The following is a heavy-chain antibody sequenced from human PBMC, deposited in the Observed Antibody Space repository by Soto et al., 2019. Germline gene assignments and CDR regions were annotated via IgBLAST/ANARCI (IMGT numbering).Heavy chain of an antibody. CDR1: GFTFITSA. J-gene: IGHJ5*02. D-gene: IGHD6-13*01. Sequence: EASVKVSCKASGFTFITSAMQWVRQARGQRLEWIGWIVVGSGNTNYAQKFQERVTFTRDMSTSTAYMELSSLISEDTAVYYCAAYPFIPAADTGRDWFDPWGQGTLVTVSS. CDR3: AAYPFIPAADTGRDWFDP. V-gene: IGHV1-58*02. CDR2: IVVGSGNT.